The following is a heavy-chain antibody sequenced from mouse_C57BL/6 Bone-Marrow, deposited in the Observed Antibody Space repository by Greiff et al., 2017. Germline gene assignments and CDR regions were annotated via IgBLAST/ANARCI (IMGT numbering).Heavy chain of an antibody. J-gene: IGHJ4*01. CDR3: ARDGETAQAFYAMDY. D-gene: IGHD3-2*02. V-gene: IGHV5-4*01. CDR2: ISDGGSYT. Sequence: EVKLVESGGGLVKPGGSLKLSCAASGFTFSSYAMSWVRQTPEKRLEWVATISDGGSYTYYPDNVKGRFTISRDNAKNNLYLQMSHLKSEDTAMYYCARDGETAQAFYAMDYWGQGTSGTVSS. CDR1: GFTFSSYA.